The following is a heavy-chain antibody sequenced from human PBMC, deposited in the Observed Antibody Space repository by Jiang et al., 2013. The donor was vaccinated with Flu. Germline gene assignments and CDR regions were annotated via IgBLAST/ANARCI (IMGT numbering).Heavy chain of an antibody. CDR2: IRSKLYHGTT. CDR1: GFTFGDYG. Sequence: RLSCTASGFTFGDYGMSWFRQAPGKGLEWVGFIRSKLYHGTTDYAASVKGRFTISRDDSKSIAYLQMSSLKSEDTAVYYCTRDLVRDVILIPATSFDHWGQGALVTVSS. J-gene: IGHJ4*02. CDR3: TRDLVRDVILIPATSFDH. D-gene: IGHD2-2*01. V-gene: IGHV3-49*03.